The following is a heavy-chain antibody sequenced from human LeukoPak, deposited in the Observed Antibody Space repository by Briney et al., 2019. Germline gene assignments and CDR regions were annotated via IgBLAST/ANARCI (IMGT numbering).Heavy chain of an antibody. CDR1: GYTLTELS. CDR3: ATYVWGSYRPPI. J-gene: IGHJ4*02. V-gene: IGHV1-24*01. CDR2: FDPEDGET. D-gene: IGHD3-16*02. Sequence: ASVKVSCKVSGYTLTELSMHWVRQAPGKGLEWMGGFDPEDGETIYAQKFQGRVTMTEDTSTDTAYMELSSLRSEDTAVYYCATYVWGSYRPPIWGQGTLVTVSS.